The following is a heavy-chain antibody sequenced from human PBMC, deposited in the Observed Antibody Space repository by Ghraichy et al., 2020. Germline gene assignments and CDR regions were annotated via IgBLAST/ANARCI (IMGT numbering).Heavy chain of an antibody. D-gene: IGHD1-26*01. CDR2: IYYSGST. CDR3: ARGPRGKPWGLLGGHIDY. CDR1: GGSVSSGSYY. Sequence: SETLSLTCTVSGGSVSSGSYYWSWIRQPPGKGLEWIGYIYYSGSTNYNPSLKSRVTISVDTSKNQFSLKLSSVTAADTAVYYCARGPRGKPWGLLGGHIDYWGQGPLVTVPS. V-gene: IGHV4-61*01. J-gene: IGHJ4*02.